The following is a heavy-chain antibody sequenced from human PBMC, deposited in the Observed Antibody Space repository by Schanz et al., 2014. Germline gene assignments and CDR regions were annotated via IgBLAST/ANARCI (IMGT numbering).Heavy chain of an antibody. D-gene: IGHD6-13*01. V-gene: IGHV1-46*03. Sequence: QVQLVQSGAEVKKPGVSVKVSCKASGYTFTTYYIHWVRQAPGQGLEWMGIINPSGGSTSYAQKFQGRVTMTRDTSTSTVYMELSSLRSEDTAVYYCARDGEAAAGCDYWGQGTLVTDSS. CDR2: INPSGGST. CDR1: GYTFTTYY. CDR3: ARDGEAAAGCDY. J-gene: IGHJ4*02.